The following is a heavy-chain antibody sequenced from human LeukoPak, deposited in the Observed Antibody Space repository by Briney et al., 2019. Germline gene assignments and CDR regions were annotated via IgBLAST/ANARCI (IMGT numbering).Heavy chain of an antibody. CDR1: GYTFTSYG. D-gene: IGHD3-9*01. CDR3: ARGEYFDWLVEPPSDY. CDR2: ISAYNGNT. Sequence: ASVKVSCKASGYTFTSYGISWVRQAPGQGLEWMGWISAYNGNTNYAQKLQGRVTMTTDTSTSTAYMELSSLRSEDTAVYYCARGEYFDWLVEPPSDYWGQGTLVTVSS. V-gene: IGHV1-18*04. J-gene: IGHJ4*02.